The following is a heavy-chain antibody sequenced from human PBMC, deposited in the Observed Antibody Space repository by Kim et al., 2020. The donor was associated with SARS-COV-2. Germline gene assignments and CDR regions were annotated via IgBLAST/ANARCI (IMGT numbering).Heavy chain of an antibody. J-gene: IGHJ2*01. V-gene: IGHV3-11*06. CDR1: GFTFSDYY. D-gene: IGHD1-1*01. Sequence: GGSLRLSCAASGFTFSDYYMSWIRQAPGKGLEWVSYISSSSYTNYADSVKGRFTISRDNAKNSLYLQMNSLRAEDTAVYYCARVKRDDNWYFDLWGRGTLVTVSS. CDR3: ARVKRDDNWYFDL. CDR2: ISSSSYT.